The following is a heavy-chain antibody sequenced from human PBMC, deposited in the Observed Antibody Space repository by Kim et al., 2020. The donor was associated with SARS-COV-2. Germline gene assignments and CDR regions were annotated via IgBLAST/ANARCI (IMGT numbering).Heavy chain of an antibody. J-gene: IGHJ6*03. V-gene: IGHV1-8*02. CDR3: ARGYYMDD. CDR1: GYTFASYD. Sequence: ASVKVSCKASGYTFASYDSNWVRQATGQGLEWMGWMNPNSGDTGLVQKFQGRVTMTRATSISTAYMEPSSLRSDDTAVYVCARGYYMDDWGTGATVTVS. CDR2: MNPNSGDT.